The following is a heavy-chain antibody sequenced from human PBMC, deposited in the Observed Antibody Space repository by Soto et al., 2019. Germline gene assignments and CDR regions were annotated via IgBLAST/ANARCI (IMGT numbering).Heavy chain of an antibody. D-gene: IGHD2-8*02. CDR2: IYYSGST. V-gene: IGHV4-61*01. CDR1: GVSVSSGSYY. J-gene: IGHJ4*02. Sequence: SETLSLTCTVSGVSVSSGSYYWSWIRQPPGKGLEWIGYIYYSGSTTYNPSLKSRVTLSVDTSKSQFSLRLNSVTAADTAVSYCATSTGVEVYALAYWGRGPLVTV. CDR3: ATSTGVEVYALAY.